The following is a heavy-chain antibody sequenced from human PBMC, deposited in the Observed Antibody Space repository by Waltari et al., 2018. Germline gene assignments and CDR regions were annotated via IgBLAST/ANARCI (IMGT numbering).Heavy chain of an antibody. J-gene: IGHJ4*02. D-gene: IGHD2-21*01. CDR2: INQAGNRD. CDR1: GFSLTTHW. CDR3: VREPEGNIPFDY. V-gene: IGHV3-7*01. Sequence: DVQVGQCGGALGQHGESLRLACAASGFSLTTHWKTWVRQAPGKGLEWVANINQAGNRDYYADSLRGRFTISRDNARNSVYLQMNSLRDEDTAVYYCVREPEGNIPFDYWGQGDLVTVSS.